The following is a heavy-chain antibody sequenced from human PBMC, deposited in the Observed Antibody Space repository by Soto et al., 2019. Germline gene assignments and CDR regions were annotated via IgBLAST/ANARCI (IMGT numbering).Heavy chain of an antibody. CDR2: VTSSGGNT. V-gene: IGHV3-23*01. CDR3: ATVIPGPDDY. J-gene: IGHJ4*02. D-gene: IGHD2-2*01. CDR1: GFTFSSYA. Sequence: EVQLLASGGGLVQSGGSLRLSCAASGFTFSSYAMSWVRQAPGKGLEWVSAVTSSGGNTYYADSVKGRFTISRDNSKNTLDLQLNSLRAEDTAVYYCATVIPGPDDYGGQGTLVTVSS.